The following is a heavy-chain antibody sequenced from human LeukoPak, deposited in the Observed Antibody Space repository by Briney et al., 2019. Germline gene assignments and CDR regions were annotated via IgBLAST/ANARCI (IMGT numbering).Heavy chain of an antibody. CDR1: GFSDSTIF. Sequence: GGSLRLSCEASGFSDSTIFMGWVRQAPGKGLEWVSIIHIGVTTHYADSVKGRFTISRDNFKNTLYLQMNRLKVEDTAVYYCARERGRDWGQGTLVTVSS. D-gene: IGHD3-10*01. CDR3: ARERGRD. CDR2: IHIGVTT. V-gene: IGHV3-53*01. J-gene: IGHJ4*02.